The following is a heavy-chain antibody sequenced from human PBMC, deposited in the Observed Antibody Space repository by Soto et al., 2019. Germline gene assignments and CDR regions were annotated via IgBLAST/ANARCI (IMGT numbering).Heavy chain of an antibody. D-gene: IGHD2-15*01. J-gene: IGHJ4*02. CDR3: TTAWGYCSGGSCLDFDY. Sequence: EVQLVESGGGLVKPGGSLRLSCAASGFTFSNAWMNWVRQAPGKGLEWVGRIKSKTDGGTTDYAAPVKGRFTISRDDSKNTLYLQMNSLKTEDTDVYYCTTAWGYCSGGSCLDFDYWGQGTLVTVSS. CDR2: IKSKTDGGTT. CDR1: GFTFSNAW. V-gene: IGHV3-15*07.